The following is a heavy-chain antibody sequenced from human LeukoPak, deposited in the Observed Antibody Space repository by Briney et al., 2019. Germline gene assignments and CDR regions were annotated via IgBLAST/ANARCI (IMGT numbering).Heavy chain of an antibody. CDR3: ARTPSLPASGYDC. D-gene: IGHD6-25*01. V-gene: IGHV1-8*03. J-gene: IGHJ4*02. Sequence: ASVKVSCKTSGYTFTTYHINWVRQASGQGLEWLGWMNPYSGDRGYAQRFQGRLSITSDTSISTAYMQLGSLKSDDTAVYFCARTPSLPASGYDCWGQGTLVTVSS. CDR1: GYTFTTYH. CDR2: MNPYSGDR.